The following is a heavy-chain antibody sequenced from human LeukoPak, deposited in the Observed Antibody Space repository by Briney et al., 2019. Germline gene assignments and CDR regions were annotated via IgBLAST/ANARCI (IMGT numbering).Heavy chain of an antibody. CDR2: INPNGGGT. V-gene: IGHV1-46*01. CDR1: GYRFTSYY. CDR3: ARDPISSNWPRGHFFDP. Sequence: ASVKVSCKASGYRFTSYYVNWFRQAPGQGPEWMGIINPNGGGTTFTQKFQGRVTMTRDTSTTTVYMELSGLKLEDTAVYYCARDPISSNWPRGHFFDPWGQGTLVTVSS. D-gene: IGHD6-13*01. J-gene: IGHJ5*02.